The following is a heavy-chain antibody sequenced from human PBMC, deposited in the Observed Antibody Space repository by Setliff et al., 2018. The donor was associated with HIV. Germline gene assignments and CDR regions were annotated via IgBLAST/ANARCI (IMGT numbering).Heavy chain of an antibody. D-gene: IGHD6-19*01. J-gene: IGHJ4*02. Sequence: ETLSLTCAVSGGSFSAYYWSWIRQSPHKGLEWIGEIDHTGSACYNPSLISRVTISVDTSKNRFSLKLSSVTAADTALYYCARGPRVFAAVVETPFAFWGQGTRVTVSS. CDR3: ARGPRVFAAVVETPFAF. V-gene: IGHV4-34*01. CDR1: GGSFSAYY. CDR2: IDHTGSA.